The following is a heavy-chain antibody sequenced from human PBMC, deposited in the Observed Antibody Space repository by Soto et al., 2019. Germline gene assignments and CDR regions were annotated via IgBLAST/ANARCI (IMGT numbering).Heavy chain of an antibody. J-gene: IGHJ4*02. CDR3: ARDGDYYDSSGYYWRYFDY. V-gene: IGHV4-30-4*01. CDR2: IYYSGST. D-gene: IGHD3-22*01. Sequence: SETLSLTCTVSGGSISSGDYYWSWIRQPPGKGLEWIGYIYYSGSTYYNPSLKSRVTISVDTSKNQFSLKLSSVTAADTAVYYCARDGDYYDSSGYYWRYFDYWGQGTLVTVPQ. CDR1: GGSISSGDYY.